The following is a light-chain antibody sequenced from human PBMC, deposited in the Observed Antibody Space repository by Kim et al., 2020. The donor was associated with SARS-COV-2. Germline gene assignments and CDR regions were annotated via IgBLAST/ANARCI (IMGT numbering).Light chain of an antibody. CDR2: KVS. CDR1: QSLVYSDGNTY. V-gene: IGKV2-30*01. CDR3: MQGIHPIT. Sequence: DVVMTQSPLSLPVTLGQPASISCRSSQSLVYSDGNTYLNWFQQRPGQSPRRLIYKVSNRDSGVPDRFSGSGSGTDFTRKISRVEAEDVGVDYCMQGIHPITFGQATRLEIK. J-gene: IGKJ5*01.